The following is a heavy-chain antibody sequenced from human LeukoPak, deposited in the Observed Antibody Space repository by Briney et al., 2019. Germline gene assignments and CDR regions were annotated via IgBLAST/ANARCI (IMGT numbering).Heavy chain of an antibody. CDR2: ISSGSRYM. D-gene: IGHD6-19*01. Sequence: IPGRSLRLSCAASGFTFSTYSMNWVRQAPGKGLEWVSTISSGSRYMYYTDSVKGRFTISRDNAKNSLYLLMNSLRAEDTAIYYCTTDVRDEYISGWYPIGYWGQGTLVTVSS. CDR3: TTDVRDEYISGWYPIGY. CDR1: GFTFSTYS. V-gene: IGHV3-21*01. J-gene: IGHJ4*02.